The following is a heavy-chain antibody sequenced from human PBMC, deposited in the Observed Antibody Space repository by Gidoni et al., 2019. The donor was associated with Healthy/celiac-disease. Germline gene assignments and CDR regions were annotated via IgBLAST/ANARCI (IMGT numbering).Heavy chain of an antibody. CDR3: ARIISFSGWPFHGMDV. D-gene: IGHD6-19*01. CDR1: GYTFTSYG. CDR2: ISAYTGNT. Sequence: QVQLVQSGAEVKKPGPSVKVACTASGYTFTSYGISWVRQDPGQGLEWMGWISAYTGNTNYAQKLQGRVTMTTDTSTSKAYMELRSLRSDDTAVYYCARIISFSGWPFHGMDVWGQGTTVTVSS. J-gene: IGHJ6*02. V-gene: IGHV1-18*01.